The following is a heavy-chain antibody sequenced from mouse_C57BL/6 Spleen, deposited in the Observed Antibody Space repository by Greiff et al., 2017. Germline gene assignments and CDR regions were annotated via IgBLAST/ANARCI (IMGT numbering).Heavy chain of an antibody. CDR3: ARGHYGSSPYWYFDV. V-gene: IGHV1-81*01. D-gene: IGHD1-1*01. CDR1: GYTFTSYG. Sequence: QVQLQQSGTELARPGASVKLSCKASGYTFTSYGISWVKQRTGQGLEWIGEIYPRSGNTYYNEKFKGKATLTAAKSSSTAYMELSSLTSEDSAVYFCARGHYGSSPYWYFDVWGTGTTVTVSS. CDR2: IYPRSGNT. J-gene: IGHJ1*03.